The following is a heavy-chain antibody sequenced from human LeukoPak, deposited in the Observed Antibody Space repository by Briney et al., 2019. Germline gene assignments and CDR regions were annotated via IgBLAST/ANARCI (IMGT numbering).Heavy chain of an antibody. CDR1: GFTFSSYS. V-gene: IGHV3-21*01. CDR2: ISSSSSYI. CDR3: ARDTGYSSSWYDLPKYFQH. J-gene: IGHJ1*01. D-gene: IGHD6-13*01. Sequence: GGSLRLSCAASGFTFSSYSMNWVRQAPGKGLEWVSSISSSSSYIYYADSVKGRFTISRDNAKNSLYLQMNSLRAEDTAVYYCARDTGYSSSWYDLPKYFQHWGQGTLVTVSS.